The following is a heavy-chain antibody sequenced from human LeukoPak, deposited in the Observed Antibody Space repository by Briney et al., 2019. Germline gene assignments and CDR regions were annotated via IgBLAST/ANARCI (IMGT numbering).Heavy chain of an antibody. CDR2: IYYSGST. CDR1: GGSISSYY. D-gene: IGHD3-9*01. J-gene: IGHJ6*02. Sequence: SETLSLTCTVSGGSISSYYWSWIRQPPGKGLEWIGYIYYSGSTNYNPSLKSRVTISVDTSKNQFSLKLSSVTAADTAVYYCARLSILTGYYYYYGMDVWGQGTTVTVSS. CDR3: ARLSILTGYYYYYGMDV. V-gene: IGHV4-59*08.